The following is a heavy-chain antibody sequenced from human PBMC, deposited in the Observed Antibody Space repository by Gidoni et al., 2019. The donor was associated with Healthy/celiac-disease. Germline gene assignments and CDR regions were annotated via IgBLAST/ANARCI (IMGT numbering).Heavy chain of an antibody. CDR3: ARAIAAAEDYYYYYGMDV. CDR2: IIPILGIA. Sequence: QVQLVQSGAEVKKPGSSVKVSCKASGGTFSSDAISWVRQAPGQGLEWMGRIIPILGIANYAQKFQGRVTITADKSTSTAYMELSSLRSEDTAVYYCARAIAAAEDYYYYYGMDVWGQGTTVTVSS. J-gene: IGHJ6*02. V-gene: IGHV1-69*04. CDR1: GGTFSSDA. D-gene: IGHD6-13*01.